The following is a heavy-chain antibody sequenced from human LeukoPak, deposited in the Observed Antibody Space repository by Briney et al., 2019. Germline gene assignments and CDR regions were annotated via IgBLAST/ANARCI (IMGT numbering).Heavy chain of an antibody. CDR1: GFTVGTNH. Sequence: PGGSLRLSCAASGFTVGTNHMSRVHQAPGEWLEWVANIKQDGSEKYYVDSVKGRFTISRDNAKNSLYLQMNSLRAEDTAVYYGARAFIAAAGTVNWFDPWGQGTLVTVSS. J-gene: IGHJ5*02. CDR3: ARAFIAAAGTVNWFDP. D-gene: IGHD6-13*01. CDR2: IKQDGSEK. V-gene: IGHV3-7*04.